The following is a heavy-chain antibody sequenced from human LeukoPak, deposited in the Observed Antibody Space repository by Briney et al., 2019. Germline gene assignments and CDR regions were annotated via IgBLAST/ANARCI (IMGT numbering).Heavy chain of an antibody. CDR1: GGTFSSYT. D-gene: IGHD6-13*01. Sequence: SSVKVSCKASGGTFSSYTIGWVRQAPGQGLEWMGGIIPIFGTTNYAQKFQGRVTLSADEPTSTAYMELTSLRSEDTAVYYCARLIPAGGTGDAFDIWGQGTMITVS. CDR2: IIPIFGTT. V-gene: IGHV1-69*01. CDR3: ARLIPAGGTGDAFDI. J-gene: IGHJ3*02.